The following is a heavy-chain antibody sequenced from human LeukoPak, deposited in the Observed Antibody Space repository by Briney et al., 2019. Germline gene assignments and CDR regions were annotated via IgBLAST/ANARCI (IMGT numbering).Heavy chain of an antibody. D-gene: IGHD1-26*01. CDR2: TSTSGGSA. Sequence: GGSLRLSCAASGFTFSNSAMSWVRQAPGKGLEWVSATSTSGGSAYYADSVKGRFTISRDNSKNTLYLQMDSLRADDTAVYYCARYSGSYYYPPAWDLWGQGTLVTVSS. J-gene: IGHJ4*02. V-gene: IGHV3-23*01. CDR3: ARYSGSYYYPPAWDL. CDR1: GFTFSNSA.